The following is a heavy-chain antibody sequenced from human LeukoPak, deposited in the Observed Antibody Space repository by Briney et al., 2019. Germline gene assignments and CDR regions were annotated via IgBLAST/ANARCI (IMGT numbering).Heavy chain of an antibody. CDR3: ARAVPAPGTPENAFDI. V-gene: IGHV3-23*01. Sequence: GGSLRLSCAASGFTFSSYAMSWVRQAPGKGLEWVSAISDSGGGTYYADSVKGRFTISRDNSQSTLYLHMNSLSTEDTALYYCARAVPAPGTPENAFDIWGQGTMVTVSS. J-gene: IGHJ3*02. CDR1: GFTFSSYA. D-gene: IGHD6-13*01. CDR2: ISDSGGGT.